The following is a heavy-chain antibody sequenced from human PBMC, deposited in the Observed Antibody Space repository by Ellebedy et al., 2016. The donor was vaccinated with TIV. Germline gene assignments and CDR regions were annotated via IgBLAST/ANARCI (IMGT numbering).Heavy chain of an antibody. CDR2: IKSKTDGGTT. CDR1: GFPFSNAW. Sequence: GESLKISCAASGFPFSNAWMSWVRQAPGKGLEWVGRIKSKTDGGTTDYAAPVKGRFTISREDSKNTLYLQMNSLKTEDTAVYYCTTEGELRYFDPPGFDPWGQGTLVTVSS. CDR3: TTEGELRYFDPPGFDP. J-gene: IGHJ5*02. D-gene: IGHD3-9*01. V-gene: IGHV3-15*01.